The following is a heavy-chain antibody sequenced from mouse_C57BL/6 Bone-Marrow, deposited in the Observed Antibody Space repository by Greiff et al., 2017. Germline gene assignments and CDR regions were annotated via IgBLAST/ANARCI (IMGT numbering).Heavy chain of an antibody. Sequence: EVQVVESGGDLVKPGGSLKLSCAASGFTFSSYGMSWVRQTPDKRLECVATISSGGSYTYYPDSVKGRFTISRDNAKNTLYLQMSSLKSEDTAMYYCARPPYYYGSSRGYFDVWGTGTTVTVSS. D-gene: IGHD1-1*01. CDR1: GFTFSSYG. V-gene: IGHV5-6*01. J-gene: IGHJ1*03. CDR3: ARPPYYYGSSRGYFDV. CDR2: ISSGGSYT.